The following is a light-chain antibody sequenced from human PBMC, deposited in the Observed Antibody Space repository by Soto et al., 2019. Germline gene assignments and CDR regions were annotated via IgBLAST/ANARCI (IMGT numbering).Light chain of an antibody. CDR1: QSVSSRY. V-gene: IGKV3-15*01. CDR2: AAS. Sequence: EIVLTQSPGTLSLSPGERATLSCRASQSVSSRYLAWYQQKPGQPPRLLIYAASTRVTTIPARFSGSEFGTEFTLTISSLQSEDFAVYYCQQYNSWPPTFGQGTKVDIK. J-gene: IGKJ1*01. CDR3: QQYNSWPPT.